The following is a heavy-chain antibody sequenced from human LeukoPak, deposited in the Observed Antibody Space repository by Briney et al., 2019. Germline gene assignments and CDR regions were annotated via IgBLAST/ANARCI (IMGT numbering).Heavy chain of an antibody. D-gene: IGHD6-19*01. CDR3: AKVGGIAVAGYYYMDV. CDR2: FRFDGSHQ. J-gene: IGHJ6*03. Sequence: PGGPLRPSVPALDLTLVSMGWHWFGKLPAKGLKWLPFFRFDGSHQSYGGSVKGRFTISRDNSKNTLYLQMNTLRAEDTAVYYCAKVGGIAVAGYYYMDVWGTGTTVTVSS. V-gene: IGHV3-30*02. CDR1: DLTLVSMG.